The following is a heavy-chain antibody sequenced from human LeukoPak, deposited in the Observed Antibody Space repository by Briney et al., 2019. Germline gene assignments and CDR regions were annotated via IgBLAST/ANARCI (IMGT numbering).Heavy chain of an antibody. CDR1: GFTFSSYG. J-gene: IGHJ6*02. D-gene: IGHD5-18*01. Sequence: PGGSLRLSGAASGFTFSSYGMHWVRQAPGKGLEWVAVIWYDGSNKYYADSVKGRFTISRDNSKNTLYLQMNSLRAEDTAVYYCARESDTAINYYYGMDVWGQGTTVTVSS. CDR2: IWYDGSNK. V-gene: IGHV3-33*01. CDR3: ARESDTAINYYYGMDV.